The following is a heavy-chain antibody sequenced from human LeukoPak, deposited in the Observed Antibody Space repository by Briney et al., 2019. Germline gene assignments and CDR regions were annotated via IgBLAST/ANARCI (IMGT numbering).Heavy chain of an antibody. V-gene: IGHV3-23*01. CDR3: AKAANYYYYYMDV. CDR2: ISGSGGST. CDR1: GFTFSSYG. J-gene: IGHJ6*03. Sequence: GGTLRLSCAASGFTFSSYGMSWVRQAPGKGLEWVSAISGSGGSTYYADSVKGRFTISRDNSKNTLYLQMNSLRAEDAAVYYCAKAANYYYYYMDVWGKGTTVTISS.